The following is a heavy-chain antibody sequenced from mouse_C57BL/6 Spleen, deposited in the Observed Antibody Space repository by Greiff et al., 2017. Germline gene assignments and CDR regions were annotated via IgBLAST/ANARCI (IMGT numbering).Heavy chain of an antibody. CDR2: FNPYNDDT. D-gene: IGHD1-1*02. Sequence: QVQLQQSGAELVKPGASVTLSCKASGYTFTTYSIEWMKQTHGKSLEWIGNFNPYNDDTKYNEKFKGKATLTVEKSSSTVYLALSRLTSADSAVYCCARRGGGDYFDYWGQGTTLTVSS. V-gene: IGHV1-47*01. CDR3: ARRGGGDYFDY. J-gene: IGHJ2*01. CDR1: GYTFTTYS.